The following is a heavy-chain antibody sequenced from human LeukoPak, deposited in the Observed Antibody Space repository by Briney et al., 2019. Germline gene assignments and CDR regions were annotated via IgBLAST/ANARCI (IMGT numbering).Heavy chain of an antibody. CDR2: ISADGTST. J-gene: IGHJ4*02. CDR3: ARHVVAVGFDY. D-gene: IGHD3-22*01. Sequence: GGSLRLSCAASGFTFSNCWMHWVRQAPGEGLVWVSRISADGTSTNYADSVKGRFTISRDNAQNSLYLQMSSLRAEDTAVYYCARHVVAVGFDYWGQGTLVTVSS. CDR1: GFTFSNCW. V-gene: IGHV3-74*01.